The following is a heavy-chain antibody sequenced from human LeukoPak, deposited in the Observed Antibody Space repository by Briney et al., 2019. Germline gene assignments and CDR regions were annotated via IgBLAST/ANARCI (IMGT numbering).Heavy chain of an antibody. CDR2: INPDGRDT. CDR1: GFTFNRCW. CDR3: TSWGDTTAEYFQR. D-gene: IGHD2-21*02. V-gene: IGHV3-7*01. Sequence: GGSLRLSCVVSGFTFNRCWMNWVRQAPGKGLEWVAHINPDGRDTYYVDSVKGRFTISRDNAQNSMYLQMNSLRVEDTAVYYCTSWGDTTAEYFQRWGQGTLVTVPS. J-gene: IGHJ1*01.